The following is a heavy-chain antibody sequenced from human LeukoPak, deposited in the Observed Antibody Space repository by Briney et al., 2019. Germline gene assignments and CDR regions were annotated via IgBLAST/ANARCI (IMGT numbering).Heavy chain of an antibody. J-gene: IGHJ4*02. Sequence: ASVKVSCKASAYTFTSYGISWVRQAPGQGREGVGWISAYNGNTNYAQKLQGRVTMTTDTSTSTAYMDLRSLRSDDTAVYYCAWDVGGSRWNWGQGTLVTVSS. CDR1: AYTFTSYG. V-gene: IGHV1-18*01. D-gene: IGHD2-15*01. CDR2: ISAYNGNT. CDR3: AWDVGGSRWN.